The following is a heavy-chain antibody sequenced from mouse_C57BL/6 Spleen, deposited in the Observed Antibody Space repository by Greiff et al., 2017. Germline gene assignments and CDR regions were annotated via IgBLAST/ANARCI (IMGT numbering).Heavy chain of an antibody. D-gene: IGHD2-1*01. J-gene: IGHJ1*03. CDR1: GYTFTDYY. CDR2: INPNNGGT. CDR3: TRKDLLRYFDV. V-gene: IGHV1-26*01. Sequence: VQLQQSGPELVKPGASVKISCKASGYTFTDYYMNWVKQSHGKSLEWIGDINPNNGGTSYNQKFKGKATLTVDKSSSTAYMELRSLTSEDSAVYYRTRKDLLRYFDVWGTGTTVTVST.